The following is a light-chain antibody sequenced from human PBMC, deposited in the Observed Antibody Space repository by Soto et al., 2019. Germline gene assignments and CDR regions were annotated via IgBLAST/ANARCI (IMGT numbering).Light chain of an antibody. CDR2: DAS. V-gene: IGKV3-15*01. CDR1: QSVSSSY. Sequence: VLTLSQRKLSLSPGGIATRACRTSQSVSSSYLAWYQQKPGQTPRLLIYDASTRATGISGSFSGSGSGTEFTLTISSLQSEDFAVYYCQQYHRWPLTFGGGTKVDIK. CDR3: QQYHRWPLT. J-gene: IGKJ4*01.